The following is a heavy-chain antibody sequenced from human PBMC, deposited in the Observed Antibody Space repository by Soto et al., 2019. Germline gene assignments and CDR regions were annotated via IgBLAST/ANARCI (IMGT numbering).Heavy chain of an antibody. D-gene: IGHD6-13*01. CDR1: GYTFTSNG. CDR2: VSAKNGDT. CDR3: VKDRDTNSWPSRDV. J-gene: IGHJ6*02. V-gene: IGHV1-18*01. Sequence: QVHLVQSGAEVKRPGASVKVSCKASGYTFTSNGISWVRQASGQGLEWMGWVSAKNGDTNYAQKFQGRVIMTTDTSTNTAYMELRSLRSDDTAVYYCVKDRDTNSWPSRDVWGQGTTVTVSS.